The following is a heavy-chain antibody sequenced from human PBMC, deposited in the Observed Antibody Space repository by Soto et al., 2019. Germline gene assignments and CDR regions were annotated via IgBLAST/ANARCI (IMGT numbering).Heavy chain of an antibody. CDR2: IYYSGST. Sequence: QVQLQESGPGLVKPSETLSLTCTVSGGSVSSCSYYWSWIRQPPGKGLEWIGYIYYSGSTNYNPSLKSRVTISVDTSTNQYSLTLSSVTAADTAVYSCARGGIVGATPLDYWGQETLVTVSS. J-gene: IGHJ4*02. D-gene: IGHD1-26*01. CDR1: GGSVSSCSYY. CDR3: ARGGIVGATPLDY. V-gene: IGHV4-61*01.